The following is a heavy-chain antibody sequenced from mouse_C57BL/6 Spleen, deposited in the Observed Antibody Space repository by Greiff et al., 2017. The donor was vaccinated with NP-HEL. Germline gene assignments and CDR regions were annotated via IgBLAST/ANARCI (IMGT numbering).Heavy chain of an antibody. CDR3: ARDLEDYDEGAWLAY. Sequence: VQLKESGPGLVKPSQSLSLTCSVTGYSITSGYYWNWIRQFPGNKLEWMGYISYDGSNNYNPSLKNRISITRDTSKNQFFLKLNSVTTEDTATYYCARDLEDYDEGAWLAYWGQGTLVTVSA. CDR1: GYSITSGYY. CDR2: ISYDGSN. D-gene: IGHD2-4*01. V-gene: IGHV3-6*01. J-gene: IGHJ3*01.